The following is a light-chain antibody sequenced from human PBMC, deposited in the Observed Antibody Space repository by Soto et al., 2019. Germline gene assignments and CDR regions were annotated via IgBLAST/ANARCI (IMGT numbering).Light chain of an antibody. Sequence: VLTQSPGTLSLSPGERATLSCRASHSVSSSYFAWYQQKPGRAPRLLIYGASSRATGIPDRFSGSGSGTDFTLTISRLEPEDFAVYYCQQYGSSPYSFGQGTKVDIK. CDR2: GAS. CDR1: HSVSSSY. V-gene: IGKV3-20*01. J-gene: IGKJ1*01. CDR3: QQYGSSPYS.